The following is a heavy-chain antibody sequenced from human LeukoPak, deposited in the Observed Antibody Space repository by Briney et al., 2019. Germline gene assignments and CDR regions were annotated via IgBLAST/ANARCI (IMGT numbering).Heavy chain of an antibody. CDR1: GTTFSIYA. D-gene: IGHD2-2*01. CDR2: ISNDGTAE. CDR3: ARDGCSTTSCNRWFDP. V-gene: IGHV3-30*01. Sequence: GGSLRLSCEASGTTFSIYALRWFRQAPGKGLEWVAVISNDGTAEDYADSVKGRFIISRDNTKNTLYLQMNGLKVEDTAVYYCARDGCSTTSCNRWFDPWGQGTLVTVSS. J-gene: IGHJ5*02.